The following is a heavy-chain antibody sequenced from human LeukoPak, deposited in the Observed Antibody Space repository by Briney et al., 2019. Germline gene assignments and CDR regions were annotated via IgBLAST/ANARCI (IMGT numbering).Heavy chain of an antibody. CDR3: AKDLTVFNSDY. Sequence: GGSLRLSCAASGFMFSSYGMSWVRQAPGKGLEWVSVISGGGDSSYYADSVKGRFTISRDNSKNTLYLQMSSLRVEDTAVYYCAKDLTVFNSDYWGQGTLVTVSS. CDR1: GFMFSSYG. J-gene: IGHJ4*02. V-gene: IGHV3-23*01. CDR2: ISGGGDSS. D-gene: IGHD4-17*01.